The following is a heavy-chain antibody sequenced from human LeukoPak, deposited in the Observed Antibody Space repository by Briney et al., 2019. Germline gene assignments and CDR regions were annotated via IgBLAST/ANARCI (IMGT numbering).Heavy chain of an antibody. CDR3: ARGRDTAMRLSYFPSLDI. D-gene: IGHD5-18*01. Sequence: SVTVSCKASGGTFSSYAISWVRQAPGQGLEWVGGIIPIFGTANYEQKFQGKVTITADESTSTAYMELSSLRSEDTAVYYCARGRDTAMRLSYFPSLDIWGQGTMVTVSS. CDR1: GGTFSSYA. J-gene: IGHJ3*02. CDR2: IIPIFGTA. V-gene: IGHV1-69*01.